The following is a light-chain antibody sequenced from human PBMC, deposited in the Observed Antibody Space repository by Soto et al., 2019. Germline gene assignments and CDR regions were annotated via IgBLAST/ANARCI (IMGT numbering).Light chain of an antibody. CDR2: DAS. CDR1: RSVNSD. CDR3: QQRSNWPPLA. Sequence: EIVLTQSPATLSLSLGERATLSCRASRSVNSDLAWYQKKPGQAPRVLIYDASNRATGVPARFSGSGSGTDFTLTISSLEPEDVAVYYCQQRSNWPPLAFGGGTKVEIK. J-gene: IGKJ4*01. V-gene: IGKV3-11*01.